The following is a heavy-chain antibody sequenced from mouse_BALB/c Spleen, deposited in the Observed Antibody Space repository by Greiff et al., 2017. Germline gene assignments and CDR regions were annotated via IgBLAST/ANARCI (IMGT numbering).Heavy chain of an antibody. CDR2: INPSTGYT. J-gene: IGHJ3*01. CDR3: AREITTATGWFAY. V-gene: IGHV1-7*01. Sequence: VQLQESGAELAKPGASVKMSCKASGYTFTSYWMHWVKQRPGQGLEWIGYINPSTGYTEYNQKFKDKATLTADKSSSTAYMQLSSLTSEDSAVYYCAREITTATGWFAYWGQGTLVTVSA. CDR1: GYTFTSYW. D-gene: IGHD1-2*01.